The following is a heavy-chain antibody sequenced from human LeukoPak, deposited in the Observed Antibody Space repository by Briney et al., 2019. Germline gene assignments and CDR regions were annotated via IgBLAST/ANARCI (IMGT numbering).Heavy chain of an antibody. D-gene: IGHD1-1*01. V-gene: IGHV5-51*01. CDR1: GSIFSSYW. CDR3: ARLLERRLTYYYYGMDV. CDR2: IYPGDSDT. Sequence: GESLKISCKGSGSIFSSYWIGWVRQMPGKGLEWMGIIYPGDSDTRYSLSFQGQVTISADKSISTAYLQWSSLKASDTAMYYCARLLERRLTYYYYGMDVWGQGTTVTVSS. J-gene: IGHJ6*02.